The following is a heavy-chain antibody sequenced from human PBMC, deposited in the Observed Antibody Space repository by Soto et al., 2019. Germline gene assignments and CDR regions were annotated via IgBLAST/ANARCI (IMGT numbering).Heavy chain of an antibody. D-gene: IGHD5-12*01. J-gene: IGHJ4*02. CDR3: ARDGIDSGYDVYPGTY. V-gene: IGHV4-31*03. CDR2: IYYSGST. CDR1: GGSISSGGYY. Sequence: PSETLSLTCTVSGGSISSGGYYWSWIRQHPGKGLEWIGYIYYSGSTYYNPSLKSRVTISVDTSKNQFSLKLSSVTAADTAVYYCARDGIDSGYDVYPGTYWGQGTLVTVSS.